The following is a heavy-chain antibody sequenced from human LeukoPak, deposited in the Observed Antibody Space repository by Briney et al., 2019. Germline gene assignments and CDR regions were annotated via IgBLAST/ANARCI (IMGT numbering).Heavy chain of an antibody. CDR3: ARAEGGPGFFDY. V-gene: IGHV1-69*01. Sequence: SVKVSCKASGGTFSSYAISWVRQAPGRGLEWMGGIIPIFGTANYAQKFQGRVTITADESTSTAHMELSSLRSEDTAVYYCARAEGGPGFFDYWGQGTLVTVSS. CDR2: IIPIFGTA. J-gene: IGHJ4*02. CDR1: GGTFSSYA. D-gene: IGHD2-15*01.